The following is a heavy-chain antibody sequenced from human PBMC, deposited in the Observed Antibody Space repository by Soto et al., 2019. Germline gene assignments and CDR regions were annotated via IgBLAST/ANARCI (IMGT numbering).Heavy chain of an antibody. V-gene: IGHV3-53*01. J-gene: IGHJ6*02. CDR2: IYSGGST. Sequence: GGSLRLSCAASGFTFSSNYMSWVRQAPGKGLEWVSVIYSGGSTYYADSVKGGFTISRDNSKNTLYLQMNSLRAEDTAVYYCARDRSGSGSSYYYYGMDVWGQGTTVTVSS. CDR3: ARDRSGSGSSYYYYGMDV. D-gene: IGHD3-10*01. CDR1: GFTFSSNY.